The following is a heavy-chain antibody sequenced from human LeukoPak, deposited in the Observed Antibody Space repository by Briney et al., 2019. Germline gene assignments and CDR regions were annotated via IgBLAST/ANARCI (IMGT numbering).Heavy chain of an antibody. Sequence: GESLKISCKCFGYSFTSYWIGWGRQMPGKGLELMGIIHPGDSDTRYSPSFQGQVTISVDKSISTAYLQWSSLKASDTAMFYCARSPFYYFDYWGQGTLVTVSS. D-gene: IGHD3-3*01. J-gene: IGHJ4*02. V-gene: IGHV5-51*01. CDR1: GYSFTSYW. CDR2: IHPGDSDT. CDR3: ARSPFYYFDY.